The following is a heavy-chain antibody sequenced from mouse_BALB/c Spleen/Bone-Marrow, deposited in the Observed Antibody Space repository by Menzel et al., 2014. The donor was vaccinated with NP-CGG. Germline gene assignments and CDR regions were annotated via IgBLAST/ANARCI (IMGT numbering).Heavy chain of an antibody. D-gene: IGHD2-1*01. J-gene: IGHJ2*01. Sequence: EAKLVEPGGGLVQPGGSLKLSCAASGFTFSSYTMSWVRQTPEKRLEWVAYISNGGGSTYYPDTVKGRFTISRDNAKNTLYLQMSSLKSEDTAMYYCARQIYFPYFDYWGQGTTLTVSS. V-gene: IGHV5-12-2*01. CDR3: ARQIYFPYFDY. CDR1: GFTFSSYT. CDR2: ISNGGGST.